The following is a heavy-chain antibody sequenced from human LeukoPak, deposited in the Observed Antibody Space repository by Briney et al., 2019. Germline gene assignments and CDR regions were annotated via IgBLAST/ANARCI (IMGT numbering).Heavy chain of an antibody. D-gene: IGHD2-15*01. CDR3: ARDCSGGSCYSAFDY. V-gene: IGHV4-4*07. CDR2: IYTSGST. Sequence: PSETLSLTCTVSGGPISSYYWSWIRQPAGKGLEWIGRIYTSGSTNYNPSLKSRVTMSVDTSKNQFSLKLSSVTAAGTAVYYCARDCSGGSCYSAFDYWGQGTLVTVSS. J-gene: IGHJ4*02. CDR1: GGPISSYY.